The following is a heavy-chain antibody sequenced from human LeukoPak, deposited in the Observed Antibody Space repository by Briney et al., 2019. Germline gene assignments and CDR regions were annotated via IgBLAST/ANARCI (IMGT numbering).Heavy chain of an antibody. V-gene: IGHV4-39*01. Sequence: PSETLSLTCTVSGGSFSSSSFYWGWIRQPPGKGLEWIVSIDYSGSTYYNPSQGSRATTSVDSTNNPLFLMLSPLAADKTAFYYCARSVYSTNADCWVQGTLVSVP. CDR1: GGSFSSSSFY. D-gene: IGHD1-26*01. CDR2: IDYSGST. J-gene: IGHJ4*02. CDR3: ARSVYSTNADC.